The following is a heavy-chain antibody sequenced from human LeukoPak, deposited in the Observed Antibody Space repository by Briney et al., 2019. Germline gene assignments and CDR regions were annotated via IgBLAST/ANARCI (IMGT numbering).Heavy chain of an antibody. CDR3: ARDHSSSWNYFDY. CDR2: ISSSATTI. J-gene: IGHJ4*02. CDR1: GFTFSDYY. Sequence: GGSLRLSCAASGFTFSDYYMNWIRQAPGKGLEWVSYISSSATTIYYADSVRGRFTISRDNAKKSLYLQMNSLRAEDTAVYYCARDHSSSWNYFDYWGQGTLVAVSS. D-gene: IGHD6-13*01. V-gene: IGHV3-11*04.